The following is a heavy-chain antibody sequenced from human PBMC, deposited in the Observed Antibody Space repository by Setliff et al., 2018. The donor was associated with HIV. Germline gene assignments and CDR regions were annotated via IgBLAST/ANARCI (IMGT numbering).Heavy chain of an antibody. V-gene: IGHV4-39*01. CDR1: GDSIRTSSSF. Sequence: SETLSLTCSVSGDSIRTSSSFWGWVRQPPGKGLEWLGSIYYSGSTHYNPSLMSRVTVSVDTSKNQFSLKLSSVTAADTAVYYCARIGYNYAYFFDYWGQGALVTVS. CDR3: ARIGYNYAYFFDY. J-gene: IGHJ4*02. D-gene: IGHD5-18*01. CDR2: IYYSGST.